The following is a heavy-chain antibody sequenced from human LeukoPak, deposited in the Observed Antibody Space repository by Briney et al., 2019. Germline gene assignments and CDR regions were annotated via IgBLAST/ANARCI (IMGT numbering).Heavy chain of an antibody. V-gene: IGHV3-23*01. D-gene: IGHD3-3*01. J-gene: IGHJ6*02. Sequence: GGSLRLSCAASGFTFSSYAMTWVRQAPGKGLQWVSTISVSGGSTYYADSVKGRFTISRDKSKNTLYLQMNSLRVEDTAVYYCAKLESPYNYYGMDVWGQGTTVTVS. CDR1: GFTFSSYA. CDR3: AKLESPYNYYGMDV. CDR2: ISVSGGST.